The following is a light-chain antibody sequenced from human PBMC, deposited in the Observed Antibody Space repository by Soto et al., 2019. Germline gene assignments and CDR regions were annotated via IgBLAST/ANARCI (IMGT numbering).Light chain of an antibody. CDR2: GAT. J-gene: IGKJ1*01. Sequence: EIVITQSPATLYVSPGERATLSCRASQSVSILLAWYRQTPGQAPRLLIHGATTRATGIPARFSGSGAGTECTRPISSLQSEDVAVDDCQQYNKWTRTFGQGTKVDI. V-gene: IGKV3-15*01. CDR3: QQYNKWTRT. CDR1: QSVSIL.